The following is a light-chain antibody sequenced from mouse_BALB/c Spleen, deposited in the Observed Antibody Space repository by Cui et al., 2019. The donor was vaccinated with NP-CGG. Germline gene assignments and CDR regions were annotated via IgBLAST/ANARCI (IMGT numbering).Light chain of an antibody. Sequence: QAVVTQESALTTSPGETVTLTCRSSTGAVTTSNYANWVQEKPDHLFTGLIGGTNNRAPGVPARFSGSLSGDKAALTITGAQTEDEAIYFCALWYSNHWVFGRGTKMTVL. J-gene: IGLJ1*01. V-gene: IGLV1*01. CDR2: GTN. CDR3: ALWYSNHWV. CDR1: TGAVTTSNY.